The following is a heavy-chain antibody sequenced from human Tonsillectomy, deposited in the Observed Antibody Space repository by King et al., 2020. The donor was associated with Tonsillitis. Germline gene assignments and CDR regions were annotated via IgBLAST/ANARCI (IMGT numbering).Heavy chain of an antibody. V-gene: IGHV3-9*01. Sequence: QLVQSGGGLVPPGRSLRLSCAASGFTFDDYAMHWVRQAPGKGLEWVSGISWNSGSIGYADSVKGRFTISRDNAKNSLYLQMNSLRAEDTALYYCAKAEQWLYFEAAFDYWGQGTLVTVSS. J-gene: IGHJ4*02. CDR3: AKAEQWLYFEAAFDY. D-gene: IGHD6-19*01. CDR1: GFTFDDYA. CDR2: ISWNSGSI.